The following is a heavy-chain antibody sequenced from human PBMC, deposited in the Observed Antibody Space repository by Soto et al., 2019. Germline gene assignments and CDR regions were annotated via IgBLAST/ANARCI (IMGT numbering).Heavy chain of an antibody. CDR3: XXSSTPFDY. D-gene: IGHD6-13*01. Sequence: EVQLLESGGGLVQPGGSLRLSCAASGFTFSSYAMSWVRQAPGKGLEWVSAISGSGGSTYYADSVKGRLTISRDNSKNXXXXXXXXXXXXDTAXXXXXXSSTPFDYWGQGTLVTVSS. CDR2: ISGSGGST. J-gene: IGHJ4*02. V-gene: IGHV3-23*01. CDR1: GFTFSSYA.